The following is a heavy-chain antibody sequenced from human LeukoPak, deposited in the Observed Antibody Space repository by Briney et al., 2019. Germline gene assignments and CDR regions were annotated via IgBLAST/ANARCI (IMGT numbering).Heavy chain of an antibody. Sequence: SETLSLTCSVSGGSIISDYWGWIRQPAGKGLEWLGRLHSGGATDYNPSLKSRVTMSLDTSKSQFSLRLSSVTAADTAVYYCARDRQPFDFDVWGRGTTVSVSS. CDR3: ARDRQPFDFDV. CDR1: GGSIISDY. V-gene: IGHV4-4*07. D-gene: IGHD3-3*01. CDR2: LHSGGAT. J-gene: IGHJ6*02.